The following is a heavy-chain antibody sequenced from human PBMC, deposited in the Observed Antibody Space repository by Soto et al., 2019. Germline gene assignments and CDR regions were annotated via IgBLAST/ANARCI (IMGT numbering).Heavy chain of an antibody. D-gene: IGHD2-21*02. CDR3: ARAPLADFHYFVY. J-gene: IGHJ4*02. CDR1: GFTFSSYA. CDR2: ISYDGSNK. V-gene: IGHV3-30-3*01. Sequence: VQLVESGGGVVQPGRSLRLSCAASGFTFSSYAIHWVRQAPGKGLEWVAIISYDGSNKYYADSVKGRFTISRDNSKNTLYLQMDSLRPENTAVYYCARAPLADFHYFVYWGRGTLVTVSS.